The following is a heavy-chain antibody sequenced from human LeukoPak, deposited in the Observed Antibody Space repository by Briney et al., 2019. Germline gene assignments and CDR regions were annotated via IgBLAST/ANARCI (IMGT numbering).Heavy chain of an antibody. Sequence: GASVKVSCRASGYTFTGYYLHWMRQAPGQGLEWMGWINPNSGGTNYAQKFQGRVTMTRDTSISTAYMELSRLRSDDTAVYYCARDRSGWVPLGYWGQGILVTVSS. D-gene: IGHD6-19*01. CDR3: ARDRSGWVPLGY. CDR2: INPNSGGT. J-gene: IGHJ4*02. CDR1: GYTFTGYY. V-gene: IGHV1-2*02.